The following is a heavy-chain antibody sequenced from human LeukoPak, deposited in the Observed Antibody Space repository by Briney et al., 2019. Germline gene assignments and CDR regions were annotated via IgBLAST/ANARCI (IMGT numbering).Heavy chain of an antibody. CDR3: ARDVYSSSSIDVFDY. D-gene: IGHD6-6*01. CDR2: INAGNGNT. V-gene: IGHV1-3*01. CDR1: GYTFTSYA. Sequence: GASVKVSCTASGYTFTSYAMHWVRQAPGQRLEWMGWINAGNGNTKYSQKFQGRVTITRDTSASTAYMELSSLRSEDTAVYYCARDVYSSSSIDVFDYWGQGPLVTVSS. J-gene: IGHJ4*02.